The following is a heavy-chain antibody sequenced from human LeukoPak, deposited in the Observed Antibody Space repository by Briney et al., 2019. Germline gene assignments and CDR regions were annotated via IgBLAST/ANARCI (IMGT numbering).Heavy chain of an antibody. CDR1: GFTFSSYA. V-gene: IGHV3-23*01. Sequence: PGGSLRLSCAASGFTFSSYAMSWVRQAPGKGLEWVSAISGSGGSTYYADSVKGRFTISRDNSKNTLYLQMNSLRAEDTAVYYCAKGAGSGKSKWYYFDYWGQGTLVTVSS. CDR3: AKGAGSGKSKWYYFDY. J-gene: IGHJ4*02. D-gene: IGHD3-10*01. CDR2: ISGSGGST.